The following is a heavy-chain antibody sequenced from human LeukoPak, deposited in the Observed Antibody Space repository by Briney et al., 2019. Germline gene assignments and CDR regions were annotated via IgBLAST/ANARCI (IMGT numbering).Heavy chain of an antibody. Sequence: GGSLRLSCAASGFSFSDYYMSWIRQAPGKGLEWVSSISSSGSIIYYVDSVKGRFTISRDNAKNSLFLQMNSLRDEDTAVYYCARDRDSSGYYYGFQEDYWGQGTLVTVSS. CDR3: ARDRDSSGYYYGFQEDY. D-gene: IGHD3-22*01. J-gene: IGHJ4*02. CDR2: ISSSGSII. CDR1: GFSFSDYY. V-gene: IGHV3-11*01.